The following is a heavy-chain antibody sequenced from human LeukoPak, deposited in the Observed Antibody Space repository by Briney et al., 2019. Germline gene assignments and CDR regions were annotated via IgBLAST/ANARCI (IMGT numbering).Heavy chain of an antibody. CDR3: ARRYYDSGSYYFDY. CDR2: IYPRDSDT. V-gene: IGHV5-51*01. D-gene: IGHD3-10*01. CDR1: GYSFTSYW. J-gene: IGHJ4*02. Sequence: GESLKISCKGSGYSFTSYWIGWVRQMPGKGLEWMGNIYPRDSDTRYSPSFQGQVTMSADKSISTAYLQWSSLTASDTATYYCARRYYDSGSYYFDYWGQGTLVTVSS.